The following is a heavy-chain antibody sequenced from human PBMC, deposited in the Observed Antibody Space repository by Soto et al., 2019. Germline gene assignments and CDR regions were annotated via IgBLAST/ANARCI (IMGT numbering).Heavy chain of an antibody. Sequence: QVQLVQSGAEVKKPGASVKVSCKASGYTFTNYYMHWVRQAPGQGLEWMGIINPSGGSTSYAQKFQGRVTMTRDTSTSTVYMELSSLRSEDTAVYYCARESEEQWLVLWGQGTLVTVSS. CDR2: INPSGGST. D-gene: IGHD6-19*01. CDR1: GYTFTNYY. CDR3: ARESEEQWLVL. V-gene: IGHV1-46*03. J-gene: IGHJ4*02.